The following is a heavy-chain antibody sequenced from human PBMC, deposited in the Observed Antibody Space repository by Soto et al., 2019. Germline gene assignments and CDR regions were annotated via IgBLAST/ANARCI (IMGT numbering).Heavy chain of an antibody. Sequence: EVQLVESGGGLIQPGGSLRLSCAAPGFTFSSYSMHWVRQAQGKGLEGISYISSSITTIYYADSVKGRFTISRDNATNSLYLQMNSLRDEDTAVYYCARDLGVWGQGTTVTVSS. V-gene: IGHV3-48*02. CDR3: ARDLGV. J-gene: IGHJ6*02. CDR1: GFTFSSYS. CDR2: ISSSITTI.